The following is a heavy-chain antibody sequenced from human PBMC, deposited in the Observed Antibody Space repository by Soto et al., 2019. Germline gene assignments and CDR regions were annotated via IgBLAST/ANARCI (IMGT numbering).Heavy chain of an antibody. CDR1: GYTFTSYG. D-gene: IGHD6-19*01. CDR2: ISAYNGNT. Sequence: QVQLVQSGAEVKKPGASVKVSCKASGYTFTSYGISWVRQAPGQGLEWMGWISAYNGNTNYAQKLQGRVTMTTDTSTVTAYMELRSLRSDDTAVYYCARDIRGGWYPKNFDYWGQGTLVTVSS. J-gene: IGHJ4*02. CDR3: ARDIRGGWYPKNFDY. V-gene: IGHV1-18*01.